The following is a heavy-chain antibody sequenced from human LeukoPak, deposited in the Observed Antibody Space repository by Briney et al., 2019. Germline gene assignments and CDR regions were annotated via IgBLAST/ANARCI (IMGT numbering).Heavy chain of an antibody. J-gene: IGHJ4*02. D-gene: IGHD3-3*01. CDR3: ARGRPYDFWSGYYNFDY. V-gene: IGHV1-2*02. CDR1: GYTFTGYY. Sequence: ASVKVSCKASGYTFTGYYMHWVRQPPGQGLEWMGWINPNSGGTNYAQKFQGRVTMTRDTSISTAYMELSRLRSDDTAVYYCARGRPYDFWSGYYNFDYWGQGTLVTVSS. CDR2: INPNSGGT.